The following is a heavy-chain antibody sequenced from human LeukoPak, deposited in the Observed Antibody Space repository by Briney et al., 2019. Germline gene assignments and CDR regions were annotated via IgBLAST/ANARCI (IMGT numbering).Heavy chain of an antibody. CDR2: ISYSGNT. V-gene: IGHV4-31*02. J-gene: IGHJ4*02. D-gene: IGHD3-22*01. Sequence: PSETLSLTCTVSGGSISSDNYYWSWIRQHPGKGLEWIGYISYSGNTLYNPSLQSRVALSLDPSKNQFSLKLTSVSAADTAVYFCAREDSTDYYSGYFDSWGQGALVTVSS. CDR1: GGSISSDNYY. CDR3: AREDSTDYYSGYFDS.